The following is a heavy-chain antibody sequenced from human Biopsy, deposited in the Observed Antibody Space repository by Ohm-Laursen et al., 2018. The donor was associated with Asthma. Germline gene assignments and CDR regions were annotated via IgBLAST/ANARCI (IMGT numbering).Heavy chain of an antibody. CDR3: SRDTLGYYFDI. CDR2: ISYDGNHK. V-gene: IGHV3-30*03. CDR1: GFMFRSFG. D-gene: IGHD3-9*01. Sequence: SLRLSCAAPGFMFRSFGMHWVRQAPGKGLEWVAVISYDGNHKFYEDSVKGRFTISRDNSKNMLFLQMNSLRAEDTTVYYCSRDTLGYYFDIWGQGTQVTVSS. J-gene: IGHJ4*02.